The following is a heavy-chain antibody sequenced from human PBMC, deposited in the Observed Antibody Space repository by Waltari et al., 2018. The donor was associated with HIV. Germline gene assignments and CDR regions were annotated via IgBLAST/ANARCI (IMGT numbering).Heavy chain of an antibody. D-gene: IGHD2-8*01. CDR3: ARGIVVLAYALYYFDH. CDR2: INPSCGTT. V-gene: IGHV1-46*01. CDR1: GTPFISYH. J-gene: IGHJ4*02. Sequence: QVQLVQSGAEVKKPGASVKVSCKAGGTPFISYHIHWVRQAPGQGREWMGKINPSCGTTSDAQKFQGRVTMTRDTSTSTVYMELSSLRSEDTAVYFCARGIVVLAYALYYFDHWGQGTLATVSS.